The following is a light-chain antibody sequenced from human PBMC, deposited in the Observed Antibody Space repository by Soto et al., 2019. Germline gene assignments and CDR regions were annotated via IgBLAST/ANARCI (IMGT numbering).Light chain of an antibody. CDR1: SSDVGGYNY. Sequence: QSVLTQPPSASGSPGQSVTISCTGTSSDVGGYNYVSWYQQHPGKAPKLIIYEVNKWPSGVPDRFSGSKSGNTASLTVSGLQAEDEADYYCSSYAGSNNMIFGGGTQLTVL. J-gene: IGLJ2*01. V-gene: IGLV2-8*01. CDR2: EVN. CDR3: SSYAGSNNMI.